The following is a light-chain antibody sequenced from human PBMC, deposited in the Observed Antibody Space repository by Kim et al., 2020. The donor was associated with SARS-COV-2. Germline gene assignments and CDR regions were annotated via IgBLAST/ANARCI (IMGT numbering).Light chain of an antibody. V-gene: IGLV2-14*01. J-gene: IGLJ2*01. CDR3: CSYTVSGTVI. Sequence: GVSTRFSGSKSGDTASLTISGLQAEDEADYYCCSYTVSGTVIFGGGTQLTVL.